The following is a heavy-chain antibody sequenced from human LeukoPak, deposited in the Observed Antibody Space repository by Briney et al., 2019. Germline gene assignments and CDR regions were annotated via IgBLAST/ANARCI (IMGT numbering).Heavy chain of an antibody. V-gene: IGHV3-33*01. CDR3: AREKGHYYGSGSYLGYYYYYGMDV. J-gene: IGHJ6*02. CDR1: GFTFSSYG. D-gene: IGHD3-10*01. Sequence: GGSLGLSCAASGFTFSSYGMHWVRQAPGKGLEWVAVIWYDGSNKYYADSVKGRFTISRDNSKNTLYLQMNSLRAEDTAVYYCAREKGHYYGSGSYLGYYYYYGMDVWGQGTTVTVSS. CDR2: IWYDGSNK.